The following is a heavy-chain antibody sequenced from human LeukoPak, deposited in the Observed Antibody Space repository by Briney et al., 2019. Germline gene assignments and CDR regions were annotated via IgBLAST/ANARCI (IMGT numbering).Heavy chain of an antibody. CDR3: ARDYDFWSGYYGSDYYYMDV. CDR2: IYTSGST. J-gene: IGHJ6*03. Sequence: PSETLSLTCTVSGGSISSGSYYWSWIRQPAGKGLGWIGRIYTSGSTNYNPSLKSRVTISVDTSKNQFSLKLSSVTAADTAVYYCARDYDFWSGYYGSDYYYMDVWGKGTTVTVSS. D-gene: IGHD3-3*01. V-gene: IGHV4-61*02. CDR1: GGSISSGSYY.